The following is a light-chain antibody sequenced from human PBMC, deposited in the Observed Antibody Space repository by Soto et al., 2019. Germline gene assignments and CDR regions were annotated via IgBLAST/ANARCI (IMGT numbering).Light chain of an antibody. Sequence: EIVLTQSPGTLSLSPGERATLSCRASQSVSSSYLAWYQQKPGQAPRLLIYGASSRATGIPDRFSGSGSGTDFTLTISRLEPEDFAVYYCQQYGSSSMYTFGQGTKVGIK. CDR2: GAS. CDR1: QSVSSSY. V-gene: IGKV3-20*01. J-gene: IGKJ2*01. CDR3: QQYGSSSMYT.